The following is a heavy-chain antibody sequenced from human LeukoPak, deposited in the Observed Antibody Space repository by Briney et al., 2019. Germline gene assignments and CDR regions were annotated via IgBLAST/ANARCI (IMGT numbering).Heavy chain of an antibody. J-gene: IGHJ1*01. V-gene: IGHV3-21*01. CDR1: GFTFSSYS. CDR3: AICGYRFHSSSSLIDFQH. Sequence: GGSLRLSCAASGFTFSSYSMNWVRQAPGKGLEWVSSISSSSSYIYYAESVKGRFTISRDNAKNSLYLQMNSLRAEDTAVYYCAICGYRFHSSSSLIDFQHWGQGTLVTVSS. CDR2: ISSSSSYI. D-gene: IGHD6-6*01.